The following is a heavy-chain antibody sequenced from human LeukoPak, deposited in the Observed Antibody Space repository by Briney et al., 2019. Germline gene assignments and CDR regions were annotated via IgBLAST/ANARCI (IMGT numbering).Heavy chain of an antibody. D-gene: IGHD3-22*01. CDR1: GGSISSSSYY. CDR2: IYYSGST. CDR3: ARDRTRYYYDSSGHTGWFDP. Sequence: PSETLSLTCTVSGGSISSSSYYWGWIRQPPGKGLEWIGYIYYSGSTYYNPSLKSRVTMSVDTSKNQFSLKLSSVTAADTAVYYCARDRTRYYYDSSGHTGWFDPWGQGTLVTVSS. J-gene: IGHJ5*02. V-gene: IGHV4-39*07.